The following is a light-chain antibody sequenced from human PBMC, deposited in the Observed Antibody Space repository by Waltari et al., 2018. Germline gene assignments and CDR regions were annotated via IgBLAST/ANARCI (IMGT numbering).Light chain of an antibody. Sequence: NFMLTQPHSVSEYPGKTVTTSCTRSSGSIASQYAPWYQQRPGSAPTTVIYEDNQRPSGVPDRFSGSIDSSSNSASLTISGLKTEDEADYYCQSYDSSNHAVFGGGTQLTVL. CDR2: EDN. V-gene: IGLV6-57*03. J-gene: IGLJ7*01. CDR3: QSYDSSNHAV. CDR1: SGSIASQY.